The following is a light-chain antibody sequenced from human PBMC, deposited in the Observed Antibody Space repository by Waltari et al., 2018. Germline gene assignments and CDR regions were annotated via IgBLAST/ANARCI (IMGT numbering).Light chain of an antibody. CDR3: QQYDSRYT. CDR2: KAS. J-gene: IGKJ2*01. Sequence: DIQLTQSPSTLSASVGDRVSITCRASQSLRKWLAWYQQKPGKAPNLLIYKASSLESGVPSRFSGSGSGTEFTLTISSLQPDDFATYYCQQYDSRYTFGQGTKLEIK. CDR1: QSLRKW. V-gene: IGKV1-5*03.